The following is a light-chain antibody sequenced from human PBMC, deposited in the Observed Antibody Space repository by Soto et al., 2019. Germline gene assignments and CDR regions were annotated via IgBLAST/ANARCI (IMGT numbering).Light chain of an antibody. CDR3: AAWDDSLNGYV. CDR1: GSNIGSNT. V-gene: IGLV1-44*01. CDR2: SNN. J-gene: IGLJ1*01. Sequence: QSVLTQPPSASGTPGQRVTISCSGSGSNIGSNTVNWYQQLPGTAPKLLIYSNNQWPSGVPDRLSGSKSGTSASLAISGLQSEDEADYYCAAWDDSLNGYVFGTGTKVTVL.